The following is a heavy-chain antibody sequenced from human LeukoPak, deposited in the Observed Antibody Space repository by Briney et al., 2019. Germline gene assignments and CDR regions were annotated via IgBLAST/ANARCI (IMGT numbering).Heavy chain of an antibody. D-gene: IGHD3-3*01. CDR2: ISGSGGST. CDR3: AKGDGARDLEWLLFDY. Sequence: GGCLRLSCAASGFTFSSYAMSWVRQAPGKGLEWVSAISGSGGSTYYADSVKGRFTISRDNSKNTLYLQMNSLRAEDTAVYYCAKGDGARDLEWLLFDYWGQGTGDRL. V-gene: IGHV3-23*01. J-gene: IGHJ4*02. CDR1: GFTFSSYA.